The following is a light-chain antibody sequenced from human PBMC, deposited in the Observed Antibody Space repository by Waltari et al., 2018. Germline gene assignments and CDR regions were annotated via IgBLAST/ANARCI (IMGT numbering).Light chain of an antibody. CDR1: SSDVGGYNF. J-gene: IGLJ2*01. Sequence: QSALTQPASMSGSPGQSITISCTETSSDVGGYNFVSWYQQHPGKAPTLLMFDDINRHFVVSNRVSGSTSGVTASLIISGLRAEDEADYFCNSYTTSKTVIFGGGTNVTVL. CDR3: NSYTTSKTVI. CDR2: DDI. V-gene: IGLV2-14*03.